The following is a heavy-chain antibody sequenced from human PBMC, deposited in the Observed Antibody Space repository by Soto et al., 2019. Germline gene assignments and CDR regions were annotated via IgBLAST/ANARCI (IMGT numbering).Heavy chain of an antibody. CDR1: GFSVSSNY. D-gene: IGHD3-22*01. V-gene: IGHV3-53*01. CDR3: ARESHYYDSSGYYHFDY. J-gene: IGHJ4*02. CDR2: IYSGGST. Sequence: PGGSLTLSCAASGFSVSSNYMSWVRQDPGKGLEWVSVIYSGGSTYYADSVKGRFTISRDNSKNTLYLQMNSLRAEDTAVYYCARESHYYDSSGYYHFDYWGQGTLVTVSS.